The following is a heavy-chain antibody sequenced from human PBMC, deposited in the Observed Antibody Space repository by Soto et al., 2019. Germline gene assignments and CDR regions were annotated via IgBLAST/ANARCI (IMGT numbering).Heavy chain of an antibody. Sequence: ASVKVSCKASGDTFTSYDINWVRQATGQGLEWMGWMNPNSGNTGYAQKFQGRVTMTRNTSISTAYMELSSLRSEDTAVYYRARTIVPTTRAAFDIWGQGTMVTVSS. D-gene: IGHD2-8*01. CDR2: MNPNSGNT. V-gene: IGHV1-8*01. CDR3: ARTIVPTTRAAFDI. CDR1: GDTFTSYD. J-gene: IGHJ3*02.